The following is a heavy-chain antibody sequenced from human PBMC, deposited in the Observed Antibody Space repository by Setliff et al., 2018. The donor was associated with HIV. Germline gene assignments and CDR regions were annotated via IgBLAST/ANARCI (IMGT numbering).Heavy chain of an antibody. D-gene: IGHD6-13*01. J-gene: IGHJ3*02. CDR2: IHPVDSDT. CDR3: ARQRHTAAGTLDAFDI. V-gene: IGHV5-51*01. CDR1: GYSFTNYW. Sequence: GESLKISCKGSGYSFTNYWIGWVRQMPGKGREWMGIIHPVDSDTRYSPSFQGQVTISADESISTAYLQWSTLKASDTAIYYCARQRHTAAGTLDAFDIWGQGTVVTVSS.